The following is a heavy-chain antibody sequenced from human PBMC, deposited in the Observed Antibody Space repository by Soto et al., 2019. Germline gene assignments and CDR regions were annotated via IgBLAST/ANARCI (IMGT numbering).Heavy chain of an antibody. CDR1: GFTFSSYW. CDR3: ARGSLLLWFGEFDDAFDI. D-gene: IGHD3-10*01. CDR2: INSDGSST. V-gene: IGHV3-74*01. J-gene: IGHJ3*02. Sequence: GGSLRLSCAASGFTFSSYWMHWVRQAPGKGLVWVSRINSDGSSTSYADSVKGRFTISRDNAKNTLYLQMNSLRAEDTAVYYCARGSLLLWFGEFDDAFDIRGQGTTVTGSS.